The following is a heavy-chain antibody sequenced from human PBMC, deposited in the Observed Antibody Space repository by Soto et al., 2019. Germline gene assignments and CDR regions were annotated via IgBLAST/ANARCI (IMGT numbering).Heavy chain of an antibody. Sequence: RLSCAASGFTVSSNYMSWVRQAPGKGLEWVSVIYSGGSTYYADSVKGRFTISRDNSKNTLYLQMNSLRAEDTAVYYCAKGATSSWYGGHFDCWGQGTLVTVSS. CDR2: IYSGGST. J-gene: IGHJ4*02. D-gene: IGHD6-13*01. CDR3: AKGATSSWYGGHFDC. V-gene: IGHV3-66*01. CDR1: GFTVSSNY.